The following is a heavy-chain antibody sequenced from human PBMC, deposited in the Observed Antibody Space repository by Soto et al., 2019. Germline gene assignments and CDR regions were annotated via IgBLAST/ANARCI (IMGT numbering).Heavy chain of an antibody. J-gene: IGHJ4*02. CDR3: ANDKDYDFWSGSSYYFDS. V-gene: IGHV3-23*01. Sequence: EVQLLESGGGLVQPGGSLRLSCAASGFTFSSYAMSWVRQAPGKGLEWVSAISGSGGSTYYADSVKGRFTISRDNSKNTQYLQMNSLRAEDTAIYYCANDKDYDFWSGSSYYFDSWGQGTLVTVST. CDR2: ISGSGGST. CDR1: GFTFSSYA. D-gene: IGHD3-3*01.